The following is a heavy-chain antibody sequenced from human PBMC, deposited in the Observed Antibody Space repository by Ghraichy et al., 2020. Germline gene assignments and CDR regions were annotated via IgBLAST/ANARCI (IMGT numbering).Heavy chain of an antibody. CDR2: ISSNGGST. D-gene: IGHD2-15*01. V-gene: IGHV3-64*01. CDR3: ARRNCSGGSCYFGPKYYYYGMDV. Sequence: GGSLRLSCAASGFTFSSYAMHWVRQAPGKGLEYVSAISSNGGSTYYANSVKGRFTISRDNSKNTLYLQMGSLRAEDMAVYYCARRNCSGGSCYFGPKYYYYGMDVWGQGTTVTVSS. CDR1: GFTFSSYA. J-gene: IGHJ6*02.